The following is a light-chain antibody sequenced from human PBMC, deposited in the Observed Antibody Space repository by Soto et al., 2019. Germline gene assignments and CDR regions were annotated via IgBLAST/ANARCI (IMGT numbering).Light chain of an antibody. J-gene: IGKJ1*01. CDR2: KVS. CDR1: QSLLYRDGNTY. Sequence: DVVMTQSPLSLPVILGQPASISCRSSQSLLYRDGNTYLNWFQQRPGQSPRRLICKVSNRDSGVPDRFSGSGSGPDFTLKISRVEAEDVGVYYCMQGTHWPCTFGQGTKVEIK. CDR3: MQGTHWPCT. V-gene: IGKV2-30*01.